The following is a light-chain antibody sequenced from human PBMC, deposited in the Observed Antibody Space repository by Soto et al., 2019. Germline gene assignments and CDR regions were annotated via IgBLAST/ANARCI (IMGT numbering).Light chain of an antibody. V-gene: IGKV3-20*01. CDR3: HQYATSPQT. J-gene: IGKJ1*01. CDR1: QSVPKKY. CDR2: GPS. Sequence: EILLTQSPGTLSLSPGERATLSCRASQSVPKKYLAWYQQEPGQAPRLLIYGPSSRATGIPDRFSGSGSGTDSTLTISRLEPEDFAVYYFHQYATSPQTFGQGTKVEIK.